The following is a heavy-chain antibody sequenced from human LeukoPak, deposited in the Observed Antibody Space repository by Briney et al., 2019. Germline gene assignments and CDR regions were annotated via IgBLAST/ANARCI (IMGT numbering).Heavy chain of an antibody. Sequence: PGGSLRLSCAASGFTFSSYWMSWVRQAPGKGLAWVANIKQDGSEKYYVDSVKGRFTISRDNAKNSLYLQMNSLRAEDTAVYYCAKGQLELRGDWFDPWGQGTLVTVSS. CDR3: AKGQLELRGDWFDP. CDR2: IKQDGSEK. J-gene: IGHJ5*02. V-gene: IGHV3-7*01. CDR1: GFTFSSYW. D-gene: IGHD1-7*01.